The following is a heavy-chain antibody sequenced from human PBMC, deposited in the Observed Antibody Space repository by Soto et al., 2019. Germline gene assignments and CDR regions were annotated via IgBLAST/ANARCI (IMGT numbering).Heavy chain of an antibody. CDR1: GFTFSDYY. V-gene: IGHV3-11*01. Sequence: QVQLVESGGGLVKPGGSLRLSCAASGFTFSDYYMSWIRQAPGKGLEWVSYISSSGSTIYYADSVKGRFTISRDNAKNSLYLQMNSLRAEYTAVYYCARDLWDIVVVPAATGVGYWGQGTLVTVSS. D-gene: IGHD2-2*01. CDR3: ARDLWDIVVVPAATGVGY. J-gene: IGHJ4*02. CDR2: ISSSGSTI.